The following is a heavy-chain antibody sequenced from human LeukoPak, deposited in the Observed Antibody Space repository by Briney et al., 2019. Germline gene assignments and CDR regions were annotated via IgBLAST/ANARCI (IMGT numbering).Heavy chain of an antibody. Sequence: SQTLSLTCTVSGGSISSGGYYWSWLRQPPGKGLEWIGYIYHSGSTYYNPSLKSRVTISVDRSKNQFSLKLSSVTAADTAVYYCARHKGAKLLRDWGQGTLVTVSS. V-gene: IGHV4-30-2*01. CDR2: IYHSGST. CDR1: GGSISSGGYY. D-gene: IGHD2-15*01. J-gene: IGHJ4*02. CDR3: ARHKGAKLLRD.